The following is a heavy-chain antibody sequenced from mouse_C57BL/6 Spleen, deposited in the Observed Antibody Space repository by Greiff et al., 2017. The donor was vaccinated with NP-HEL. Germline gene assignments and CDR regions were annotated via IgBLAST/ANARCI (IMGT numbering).Heavy chain of an antibody. V-gene: IGHV1-69*01. CDR3: ARASDYFDY. CDR2: IDPSDSYT. Sequence: QVQLKESGAELVMPGASVKLSCKASGYTFTSYWMHWVKQRPGQGLEWIGEIDPSDSYTNYNQKFKGKSTLTVDKSSSTAYMQLSSLTSEDSAVYYCARASDYFDYWGQGTTLTVSS. CDR1: GYTFTSYW. J-gene: IGHJ2*01.